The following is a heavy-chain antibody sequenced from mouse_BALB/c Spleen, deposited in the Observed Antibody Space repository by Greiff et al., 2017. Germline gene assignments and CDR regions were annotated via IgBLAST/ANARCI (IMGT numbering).Heavy chain of an antibody. V-gene: IGHV1-69*02. J-gene: IGHJ4*01. CDR3: TRSEAYYRSLYAMYY. CDR1: GYTFTSYW. D-gene: IGHD2-14*01. CDR2: IYPSDSYT. Sequence: QVQLQQPGAELVRPGASVKLSCKASGYTFTSYWINWVKQRPGQGLEWIGNIYPSDSYTNYNQKFKDKATLTVDKSSNTAYMQLSIPTSEDSAVYYCTRSEAYYRSLYAMYYWGQGTSVTVSS.